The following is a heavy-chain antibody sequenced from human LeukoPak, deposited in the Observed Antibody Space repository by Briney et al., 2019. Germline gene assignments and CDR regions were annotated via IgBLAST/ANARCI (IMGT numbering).Heavy chain of an antibody. CDR1: GFTFSSYA. CDR3: VKDHGYSSGWYVRGFDY. V-gene: IGHV3-64D*09. CDR2: ISSNGGNT. J-gene: IGHJ4*02. D-gene: IGHD6-19*01. Sequence: GGSLRLSCAASGFTFSSYAMHWVRQAPGKGLEYVSAISSNGGNTHYADSVRGRFSISRDNSENTLYLQMSNLRPEDTAVYYCVKDHGYSSGWYVRGFDYWGQGTLVTVSS.